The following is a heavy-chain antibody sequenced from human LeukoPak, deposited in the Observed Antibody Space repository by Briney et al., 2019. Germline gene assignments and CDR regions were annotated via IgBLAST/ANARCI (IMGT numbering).Heavy chain of an antibody. V-gene: IGHV3-23*01. CDR1: GFTFSSYA. CDR2: ISGSGGST. CDR3: AKDPSRALLWLGESLI. Sequence: GGSLRLSCAASGFTFSSYAMSWIRQAPGKGLEWVSAISGSGGSTYYADSVKGRFTISRDNSKNTLYLQMNSLRAEDAAVYYCAKDPSRALLWLGESLIWGQGTLVTVSS. J-gene: IGHJ4*02. D-gene: IGHD3-10*01.